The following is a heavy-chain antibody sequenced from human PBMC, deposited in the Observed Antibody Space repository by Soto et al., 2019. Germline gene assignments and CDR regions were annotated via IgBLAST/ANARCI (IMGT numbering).Heavy chain of an antibody. V-gene: IGHV3-7*01. Sequence: EVQLVESGGGLVQPGGSLRLSCAASGFTFSSYWMSWVRQAPGKGLEWVANIKQDGSEKYYVDSVKGRFTISRDNAKNSLYLQMNSLRAEDTAVYYCARGGVLLWFGESPFDYWGQGTLVTVSS. CDR3: ARGGVLLWFGESPFDY. CDR2: IKQDGSEK. D-gene: IGHD3-10*01. CDR1: GFTFSSYW. J-gene: IGHJ4*02.